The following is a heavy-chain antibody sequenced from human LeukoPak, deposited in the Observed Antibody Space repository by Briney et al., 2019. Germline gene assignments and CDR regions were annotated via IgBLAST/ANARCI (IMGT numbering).Heavy chain of an antibody. Sequence: GESLKISCKGSGYSFTSYWIGWVRQMPGKGLEWMGIIYPGDSDTRYSPSFQGQDTISADKSISTAYLQWSSLKASDTAMYYCASHGGHYYDSSGPFDYWGQGTLVTVSS. J-gene: IGHJ4*02. CDR2: IYPGDSDT. CDR1: GYSFTSYW. D-gene: IGHD3-22*01. V-gene: IGHV5-51*01. CDR3: ASHGGHYYDSSGPFDY.